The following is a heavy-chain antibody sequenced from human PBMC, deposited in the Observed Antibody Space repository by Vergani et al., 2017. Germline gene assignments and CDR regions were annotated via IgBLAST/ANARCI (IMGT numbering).Heavy chain of an antibody. CDR3: ARLWFGGLSAHNWFDP. V-gene: IGHV4-39*01. D-gene: IGHD3-10*01. CDR1: GGSISSSSYY. J-gene: IGHJ5*02. Sequence: QLQLQESGPGLVKPSETLSLTCTVSGGSISSSSYYWGWIRQPPGKGLEWIGSIYYSGSTYYNPSLKSRVTISVDTSKNQFSLKLSSVTAADTAVYYCARLWFGGLSAHNWFDPWGQGTLVTVSS. CDR2: IYYSGST.